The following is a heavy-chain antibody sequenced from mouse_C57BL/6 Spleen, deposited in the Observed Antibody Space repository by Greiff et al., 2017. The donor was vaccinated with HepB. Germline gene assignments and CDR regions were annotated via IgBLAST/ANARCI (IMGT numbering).Heavy chain of an antibody. V-gene: IGHV1-64*01. J-gene: IGHJ1*03. CDR1: GYTFTSYW. CDR3: VYYYGLWYFDV. CDR2: IHPNSGST. D-gene: IGHD1-1*01. Sequence: QVQLQQPGAELVKPGASVKLSCKASGYTFTSYWMHWVKQRPGQGLEWIGMIHPNSGSTNYNEKFKSKATLTVDKSSSTAYMQLSSLTSEDSAVYYCVYYYGLWYFDVWGTGTTVTVSS.